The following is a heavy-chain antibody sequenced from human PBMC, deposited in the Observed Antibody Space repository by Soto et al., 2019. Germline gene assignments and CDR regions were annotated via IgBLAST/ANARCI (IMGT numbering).Heavy chain of an antibody. CDR3: AREGGSYDSGGYLIRGAFNI. D-gene: IGHD3-22*01. CDR1: GDSISRIDYY. J-gene: IGHJ3*02. Sequence: PSETLSLTCSVSGDSISRIDYYWTWIRQHPEKGLEWIGNIYFRGNTYYSPSLESRLTISVDTSKNQFSLKLTSVTAADTAVYYCAREGGSYDSGGYLIRGAFNIWGRGTMVTVS. CDR2: IYFRGNT. V-gene: IGHV4-31*03.